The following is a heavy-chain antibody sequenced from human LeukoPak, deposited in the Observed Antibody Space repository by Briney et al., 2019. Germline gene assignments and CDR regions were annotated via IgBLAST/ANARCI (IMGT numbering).Heavy chain of an antibody. J-gene: IGHJ3*02. V-gene: IGHV4-59*01. D-gene: IGHD6-13*01. CDR2: IYYSGST. CDR1: GGSISSYY. Sequence: SETLSPTCTVSGGSISSYYWSWIRQPPGKGLEWTGYIYYSGSTNYNPSLKSRVTISVDTSKNQFSLKLSSVTAADTAVYYCASGSSSWYTDAFDIWGQGTMVTVSS. CDR3: ASGSSSWYTDAFDI.